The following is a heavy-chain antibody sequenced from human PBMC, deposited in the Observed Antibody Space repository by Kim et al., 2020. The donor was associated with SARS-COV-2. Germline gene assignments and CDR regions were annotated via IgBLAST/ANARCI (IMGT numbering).Heavy chain of an antibody. CDR2: MSGSGNS. V-gene: IGHV3-23*01. J-gene: IGHJ6*02. CDR3: AIHGYSSHGDYASGSYLYYAMDV. D-gene: IGHD3-10*01. Sequence: GGSLRLSCAASGFTLTNYAMSWVRQAPGKGLEWVSIMSGSGNSYYANSVKGRFTISRDNSKNTLYLQMNSLRADDTAAYYCAIHGYSSHGDYASGSYLYYAMDVWGQGTTVTVSS. CDR1: GFTLTNYA.